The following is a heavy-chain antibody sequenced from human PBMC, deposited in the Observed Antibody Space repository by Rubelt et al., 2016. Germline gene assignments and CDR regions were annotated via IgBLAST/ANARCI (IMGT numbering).Heavy chain of an antibody. Sequence: QLQLQESGPGLVKPSETLSLICSVSGGSISSSSYYWGWIRQPPGKGLEWIGSIYYSGSTYYNPSLKSRVTISVDTSKDQCALKLSSVTAADTAVYYCGGGMYSSSWFAIWGQGKMVSVSS. J-gene: IGHJ3*02. D-gene: IGHD6-13*01. CDR3: GGGMYSSSWFAI. V-gene: IGHV4-39*01. CDR2: IYYSGST. CDR1: GGSISSSSYY.